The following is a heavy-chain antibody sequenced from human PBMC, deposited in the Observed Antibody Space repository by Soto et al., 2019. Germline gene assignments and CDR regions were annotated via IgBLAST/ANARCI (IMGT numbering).Heavy chain of an antibody. Sequence: AGGSLRLSCAASGFIFSTYAMSWVRQAPGRGLEWVSSMSGSGGRTYYADSVKGRFTISRDNSKNTLYLQMSSLRAEDTAVYYCAKDRWGFPDSGSYSDYWGQGTLVTVSS. V-gene: IGHV3-23*01. CDR1: GFIFSTYA. D-gene: IGHD1-26*01. CDR2: MSGSGGRT. CDR3: AKDRWGFPDSGSYSDY. J-gene: IGHJ4*02.